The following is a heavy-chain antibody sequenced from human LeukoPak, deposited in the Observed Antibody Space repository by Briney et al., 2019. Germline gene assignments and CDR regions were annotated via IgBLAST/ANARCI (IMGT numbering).Heavy chain of an antibody. CDR2: ISYDGSNK. D-gene: IGHD6-6*01. CDR3: AKEQHESIAARPWADY. J-gene: IGHJ4*02. Sequence: PGGSLRLSCAASGFTFSSYAMHWVRQAPGKGLEWVAVISYDGSNKYYADSVKGRFTISRDNSKNTLYLQMNSLRAEDTAVYYCAKEQHESIAARPWADYWGQGTLVTVSS. V-gene: IGHV3-30-3*01. CDR1: GFTFSSYA.